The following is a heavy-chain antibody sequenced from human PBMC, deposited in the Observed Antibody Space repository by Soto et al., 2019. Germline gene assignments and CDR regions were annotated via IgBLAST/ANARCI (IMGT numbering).Heavy chain of an antibody. CDR3: AREGGRYCTGGSCQVDY. D-gene: IGHD2-15*01. V-gene: IGHV4-39*02. CDR1: GGSISSSSYY. J-gene: IGHJ4*02. Sequence: QLQLQESGPGLVKPSETLSLTCTVSGGSISSSSYYWGWIRQPPGKGLEWIGSIYYSGNTYYTPSLKSIVTISEDTSKNQCPLKLSSVTAADPAVYYCAREGGRYCTGGSCQVDYWGQGTLVTVSS. CDR2: IYYSGNT.